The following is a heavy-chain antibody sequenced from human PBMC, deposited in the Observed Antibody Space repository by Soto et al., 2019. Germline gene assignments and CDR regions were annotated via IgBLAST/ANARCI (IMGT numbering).Heavy chain of an antibody. CDR2: INPKTANT. D-gene: IGHD3-10*01. CDR3: ASGTKGMTGWYDP. Sequence: QEQLVQSGTEVKKPGASVTVSCKSSGYTFTDFYLHWLRQAPGQGLEWVGWINPKTANTKSSQKFQGRVTMSRDTSVSTASTDLTSLTSDDTAMYYCASGTKGMTGWYDPWGQGTRVTVSS. CDR1: GYTFTDFY. J-gene: IGHJ5*02. V-gene: IGHV1-2*02.